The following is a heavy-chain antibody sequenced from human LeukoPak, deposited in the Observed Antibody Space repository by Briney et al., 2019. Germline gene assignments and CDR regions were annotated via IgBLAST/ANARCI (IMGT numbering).Heavy chain of an antibody. V-gene: IGHV1-69*04. J-gene: IGHJ3*02. CDR1: GGTFSSYA. CDR3: AQGSGYDYAADREYAFDI. Sequence: SVKVSCKASGGTFSSYAISWVRQAPGQGLEWMGRIIPILGIANYAQKFQGRVTITADKSTSTAYMELSSLRSEDTAVYYCAQGSGYDYAADREYAFDIWGQGTMVAVSS. CDR2: IIPILGIA. D-gene: IGHD5-12*01.